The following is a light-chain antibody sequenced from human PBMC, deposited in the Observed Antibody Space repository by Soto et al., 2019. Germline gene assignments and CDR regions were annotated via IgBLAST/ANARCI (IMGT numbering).Light chain of an antibody. CDR1: QSVPSR. Sequence: EIVMTQSPATLSVSPGEDVTLSCRASQSVPSRIAWYQQRPGQAPSLVIYGSSTRATGVPDRFGGSGSGTEFTLTISSLKSEDYAVYYCQQYKSWPPITFGQGTGLEI. J-gene: IGKJ5*01. V-gene: IGKV3-15*01. CDR3: QQYKSWPPIT. CDR2: GSS.